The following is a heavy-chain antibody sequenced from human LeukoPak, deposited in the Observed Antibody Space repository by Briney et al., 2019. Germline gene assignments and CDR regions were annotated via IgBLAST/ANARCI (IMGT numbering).Heavy chain of an antibody. Sequence: GGSLRLSCAASGFSFSSSWMSWVRQAPGKGLEWVANIKQDGSEIYYVDSVEGRFTISRDNAKTSLFLQMNSLRAEDTSVYYCARDGSSSGLDYWGQGTLVIVSS. CDR3: ARDGSSSGLDY. D-gene: IGHD6-6*01. CDR2: IKQDGSEI. V-gene: IGHV3-7*05. J-gene: IGHJ4*02. CDR1: GFSFSSSW.